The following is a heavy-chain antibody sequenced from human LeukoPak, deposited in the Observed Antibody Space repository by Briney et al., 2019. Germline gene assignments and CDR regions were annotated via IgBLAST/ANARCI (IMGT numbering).Heavy chain of an antibody. CDR1: GGSFSINNYY. CDR3: GRLHRDGYTDP. D-gene: IGHD5-24*01. CDR2: IYYDGST. V-gene: IGHV4-39*01. J-gene: IGHJ5*02. Sequence: PSATLSLTCTVSGGSFSINNYYWTWLRRPPGKGLERFGGIYYDGSTYYYPALKNRVTISADTAKKEFILKLSSVTAGDTAVYFCGRLHRDGYTDPWGQGILVTVSS.